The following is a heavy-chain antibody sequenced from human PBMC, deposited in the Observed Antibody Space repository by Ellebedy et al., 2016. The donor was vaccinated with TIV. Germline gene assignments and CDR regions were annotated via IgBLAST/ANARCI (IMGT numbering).Heavy chain of an antibody. CDR2: ISYDGSNK. CDR3: AKVAHYYHDSSGFPDN. V-gene: IGHV3-30*18. D-gene: IGHD3-22*01. CDR1: GFTFSNYG. J-gene: IGHJ4*02. Sequence: PGGSLRLSCAASGFTFSNYGMHWVRQAPGKGLEWVSVISYDGSNKYYADSVKGRFTISRDNSKNTLYVQMNSLRAEVTAVYYCAKVAHYYHDSSGFPDNWGQGTLVTVSS.